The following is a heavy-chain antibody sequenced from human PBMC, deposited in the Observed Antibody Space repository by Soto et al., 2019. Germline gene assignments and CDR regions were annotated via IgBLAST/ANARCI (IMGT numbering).Heavy chain of an antibody. CDR3: ARKVSRTGAFDY. Sequence: QVQLEQSGPGLVKPSQTLTLTCNISGGSITSTNHYWSWIRQSPREGLEWIGYIYDSGITHYNPSFQGSVPLLGSTSQSQFSPNMPSVAGAESGVYYCARKVSRTGAFDYWGPGALVTVSS. D-gene: IGHD7-27*01. J-gene: IGHJ4*02. CDR2: IYDSGIT. CDR1: GGSITSTNHY. V-gene: IGHV4-31*02.